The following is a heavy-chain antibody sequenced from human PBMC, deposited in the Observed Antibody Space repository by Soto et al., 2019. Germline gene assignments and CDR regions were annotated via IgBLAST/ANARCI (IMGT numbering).Heavy chain of an antibody. CDR1: GFTFSSYG. Sequence: GGSLRLSCAASGFTFSSYGMHWVRQAPGKGLEWVAVIWYDGSNKYYADSVKGRFTISRDNSKNTLYLQMNSLRAEDTAVYYCARADGSGYDALDYWGQGTLVTVSS. J-gene: IGHJ4*02. CDR3: ARADGSGYDALDY. V-gene: IGHV3-33*01. D-gene: IGHD5-12*01. CDR2: IWYDGSNK.